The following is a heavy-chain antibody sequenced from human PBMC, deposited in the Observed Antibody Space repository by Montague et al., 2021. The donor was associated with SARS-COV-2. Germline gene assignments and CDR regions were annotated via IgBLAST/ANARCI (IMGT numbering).Heavy chain of an antibody. CDR3: ARQLPSYCATNKCYPYYFDG. CDR2: ISYTGRT. Sequence: SETLSLTCTVSGGSISSPDYCWGWIRQPPGKGLEWIGNISYTGRTYYNPSLRSRVSFSMDTSKNHFSLSLSSVTVADTAVYFCARQLPSYCATNKCYPYYFDGWGQGALVTVSS. D-gene: IGHD2-8*01. CDR1: GGSISSPDYC. V-gene: IGHV4-39*01. J-gene: IGHJ4*02.